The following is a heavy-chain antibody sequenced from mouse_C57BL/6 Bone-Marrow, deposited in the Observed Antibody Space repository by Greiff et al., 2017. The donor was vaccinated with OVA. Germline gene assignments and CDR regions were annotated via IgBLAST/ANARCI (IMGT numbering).Heavy chain of an antibody. D-gene: IGHD2-4*01. CDR2: INPSSGYT. CDR1: GYTFTSYW. Sequence: QVQLQQSGAELAKPGASVKLSCKASGYTFTSYWMHWVKQRPGQGLEWIGYINPSSGYTKYNQKFKDKATLTADKSSCTAYMQLSSLTYEDSAVYYCARWGYDYDEDFDYWGQGTTLTVSS. CDR3: ARWGYDYDEDFDY. V-gene: IGHV1-7*01. J-gene: IGHJ2*01.